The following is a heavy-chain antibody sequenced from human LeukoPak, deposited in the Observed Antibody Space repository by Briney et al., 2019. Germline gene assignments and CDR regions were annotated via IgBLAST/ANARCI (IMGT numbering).Heavy chain of an antibody. Sequence: SQTLSLTCTVSGGSISSGSYYWSWIRQPARKGLEWIGRIYTSGSTNYNPSLKSRVTISVDTSKNQFSLKLSSVTAADTAVYYCARASGWYDFWSGYPSADAFDIWGQGTMVTVSS. D-gene: IGHD3-3*01. V-gene: IGHV4-61*02. CDR3: ARASGWYDFWSGYPSADAFDI. CDR1: GGSISSGSYY. J-gene: IGHJ3*02. CDR2: IYTSGST.